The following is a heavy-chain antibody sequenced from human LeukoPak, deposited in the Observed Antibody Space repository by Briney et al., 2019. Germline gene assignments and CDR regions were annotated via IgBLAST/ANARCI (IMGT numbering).Heavy chain of an antibody. Sequence: PGGSLRLSCAASGFTFDDYGMSWVRQAPGKGLEWVSSISSSSSYIYYADSVKGRFTISRDNAKNSLYLQMNSLKAEDTAVYYCARSPSLAVAVDAPLYNWFDPWGQGTLVTVSS. CDR3: ARSPSLAVAVDAPLYNWFDP. CDR2: ISSSSSYI. D-gene: IGHD6-19*01. V-gene: IGHV3-21*01. CDR1: GFTFDDYG. J-gene: IGHJ5*02.